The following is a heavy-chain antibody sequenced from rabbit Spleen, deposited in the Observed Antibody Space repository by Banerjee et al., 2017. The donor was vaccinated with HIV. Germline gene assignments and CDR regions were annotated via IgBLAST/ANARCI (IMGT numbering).Heavy chain of an antibody. Sequence: QEQLVESGGGLVKPEGSLKLSCTASGFSFSNKAEMCWVRQAPGKGLEWIACINAVTGKAVYATWAKGRFTISKTSSTTVTLQMTSLTAADTATYFCVRRTGGNSGYNLWGPGTLVTVS. J-gene: IGHJ4*01. CDR2: INAVTGKA. CDR1: GFSFSNKAE. V-gene: IGHV1S45*01. D-gene: IGHD1-1*01. CDR3: VRRTGGNSGYNL.